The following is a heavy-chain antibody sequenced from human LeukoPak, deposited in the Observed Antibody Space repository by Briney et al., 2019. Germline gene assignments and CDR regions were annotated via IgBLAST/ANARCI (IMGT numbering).Heavy chain of an antibody. CDR2: ILANGDKT. Sequence: GGSLRLSCAASGFTFSGYTMNWVRRAPGKGLEWVSGILANGDKTYYADSVKGRFTISRDNSKNTLWLQMVSLRAEDMAVYYCAKDEKPDGRWNIDHWGQGTLVTVSS. D-gene: IGHD1/OR15-1a*01. V-gene: IGHV3-23*01. J-gene: IGHJ4*02. CDR1: GFTFSGYT. CDR3: AKDEKPDGRWNIDH.